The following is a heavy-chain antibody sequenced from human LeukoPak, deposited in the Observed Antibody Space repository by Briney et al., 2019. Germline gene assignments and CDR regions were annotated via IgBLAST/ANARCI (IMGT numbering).Heavy chain of an antibody. V-gene: IGHV4-30-4*01. J-gene: IGHJ3*02. CDR1: GGSISSGDYY. CDR2: IYYSGST. Sequence: PSQTLSLTCTVSGGSISSGDYYWSWLRQPPGTGLEWVGYIYYSGSTYYNPSLKSRVTISVDTSKNQFSLKLSSVTAADTAVYYCARGRYSYGLQDAFDIWGQGTMVTVSS. D-gene: IGHD5-18*01. CDR3: ARGRYSYGLQDAFDI.